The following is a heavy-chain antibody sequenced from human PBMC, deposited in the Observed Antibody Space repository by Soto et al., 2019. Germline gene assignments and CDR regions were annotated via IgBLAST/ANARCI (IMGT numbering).Heavy chain of an antibody. Sequence: PVEVSCKVSGGHLRRYAIHRVRRGPGQGLDWMGGIIPIFGTANYAQKFQGRVTITADESTSTAYMELSSLRSEDTAVYYCARVVGLRLIAFYIWGQGTMVTVSS. CDR3: ARVVGLRLIAFYI. CDR1: GGHLRRYA. CDR2: IIPIFGTA. D-gene: IGHD3-16*01. J-gene: IGHJ3*02. V-gene: IGHV1-69*13.